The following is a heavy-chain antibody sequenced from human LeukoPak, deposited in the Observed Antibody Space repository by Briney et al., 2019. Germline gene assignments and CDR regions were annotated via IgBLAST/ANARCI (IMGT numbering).Heavy chain of an antibody. CDR3: ARDGSQQWSFMDV. V-gene: IGHV4-59*01. Sequence: PSETLSLTCTVSGGSLSPYYWHWIRQPPGKGLEWIGYIYYSGSTSYNPSLKSRVTISVDASKNEFSLKLSSVTAADTAVYYCARDGSQQWSFMDVWGQGTTVTVSS. D-gene: IGHD6-19*01. J-gene: IGHJ6*02. CDR1: GGSLSPYY. CDR2: IYYSGST.